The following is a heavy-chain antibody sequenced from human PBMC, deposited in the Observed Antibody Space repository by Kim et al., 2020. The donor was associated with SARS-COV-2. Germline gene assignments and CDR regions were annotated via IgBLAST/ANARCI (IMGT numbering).Heavy chain of an antibody. J-gene: IGHJ4*02. Sequence: SVKVSCKASGGTFSSYAISWVRQAPGQGLEWMGGIIPIFGTANYAQKFQGRVTITADESTSTAYMELSSLRSEDTAVYYCARDSQTYYYDSSGYNFDYWGQGTLVTVSS. CDR2: IIPIFGTA. CDR3: ARDSQTYYYDSSGYNFDY. CDR1: GGTFSSYA. D-gene: IGHD3-22*01. V-gene: IGHV1-69*13.